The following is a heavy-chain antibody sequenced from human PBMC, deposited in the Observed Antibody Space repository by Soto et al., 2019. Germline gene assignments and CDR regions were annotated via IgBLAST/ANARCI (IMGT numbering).Heavy chain of an antibody. CDR2: IKSKTDGGTT. CDR3: TTEPSLLYYDFWSGYYFDS. J-gene: IGHJ4*02. CDR1: GFTVSNAW. D-gene: IGHD3-3*01. Sequence: EVHLVESGGGLVNPGGSLRLSCTASGFTVSNAWMSWVRQSPGKGLEWVGRIKSKTDGGTTDYAAPVNGRFTISRDDSKNTLFLQMNSLKTEDTAVYYCTTEPSLLYYDFWSGYYFDSWGQGTLVTVSS. V-gene: IGHV3-15*01.